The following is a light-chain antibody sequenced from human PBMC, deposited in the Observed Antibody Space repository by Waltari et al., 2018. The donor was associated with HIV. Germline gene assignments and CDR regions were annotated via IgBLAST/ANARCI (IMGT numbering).Light chain of an antibody. Sequence: DIQMTQSPSSLSASVGDRVTITCQASQDIINYLNWYQQKPGKAPKLLIYDASNLETGVPSRFSGGGSGTYFTFTISSLQPEDIATYYCQQYDNLPYTFGQGTKLEIK. CDR2: DAS. CDR1: QDIINY. CDR3: QQYDNLPYT. J-gene: IGKJ2*01. V-gene: IGKV1-33*01.